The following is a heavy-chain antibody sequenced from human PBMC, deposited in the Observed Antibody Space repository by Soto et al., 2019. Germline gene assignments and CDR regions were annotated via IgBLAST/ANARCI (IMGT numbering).Heavy chain of an antibody. J-gene: IGHJ4*02. CDR1: GYTFTSYG. D-gene: IGHD6-19*01. V-gene: IGHV1-18*04. Sequence: QFQLVPSGAEVKKPGASVKVSCKASGYTFTSYGISWVRHAPGQGLEWMGWISAYNGNTNYAQKLQGRVTMTTDTSTSTAYMELRSLRSDDTAVYYCAQSIAVAGPVGYWGQGTLVTVSS. CDR2: ISAYNGNT. CDR3: AQSIAVAGPVGY.